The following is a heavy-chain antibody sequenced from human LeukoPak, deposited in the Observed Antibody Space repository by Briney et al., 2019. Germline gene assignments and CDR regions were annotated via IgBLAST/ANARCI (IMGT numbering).Heavy chain of an antibody. D-gene: IGHD2-15*01. Sequence: GGSLRLSCAASGFTFSSYGMHWVRQAPGKGLEWVAFIRYDGSNKYYADSVKGRFTISRDNSKNTLYLQMNSLRAEDTAVYYCAKDVVVVAATLDYWGQGTLVTVSS. CDR2: IRYDGSNK. CDR3: AKDVVVVAATLDY. J-gene: IGHJ4*02. CDR1: GFTFSSYG. V-gene: IGHV3-30*02.